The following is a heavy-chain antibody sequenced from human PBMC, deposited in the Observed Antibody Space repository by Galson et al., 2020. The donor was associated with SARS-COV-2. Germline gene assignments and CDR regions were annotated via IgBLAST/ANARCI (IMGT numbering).Heavy chain of an antibody. J-gene: IGHJ2*01. CDR1: GGSISSYY. V-gene: IGHV4-59*01. CDR2: IYYSGST. CDR3: ARSYSALLWFGEVNWYFDL. Sequence: SETLSLTCTVSGGSISSYYWSWIRQPPGKGLEWIGYIYYSGSTNYNPSLKSRVTISVDTSKNQFSLKLSSVTAADTAVYYCARSYSALLWFGEVNWYFDLWGRGTLVTVSS. D-gene: IGHD3-10*01.